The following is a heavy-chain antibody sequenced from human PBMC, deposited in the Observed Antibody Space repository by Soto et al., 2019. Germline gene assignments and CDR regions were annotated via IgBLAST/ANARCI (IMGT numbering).Heavy chain of an antibody. Sequence: EVQLVESGGGLVKPGGSLRLSCAASGFTFSSYSMNWVRQAPGKGLEWVSSISSSSSYIYYADSVKGRFTISRDNAKNSLYLQMNSLRAEDTAVYYCARDGNYYDGSGSYDYWGQGTLVTVSS. CDR1: GFTFSSYS. CDR2: ISSSSSYI. V-gene: IGHV3-21*01. CDR3: ARDGNYYDGSGSYDY. J-gene: IGHJ4*02. D-gene: IGHD3-10*01.